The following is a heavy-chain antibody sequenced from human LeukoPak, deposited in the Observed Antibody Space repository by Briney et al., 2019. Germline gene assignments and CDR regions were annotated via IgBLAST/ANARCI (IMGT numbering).Heavy chain of an antibody. V-gene: IGHV4-39*01. D-gene: IGHD3-22*01. Sequence: PSETLSLTCTVSGGSISSSSYYWGWIRQPPGKGLEWIGSIYYSGSTYYNPSLKSRVTISVDTSKNQFPLKLSSVTAADTAVYYCASGRITMIVVVTPPHYWGQGTLVTVSS. J-gene: IGHJ4*02. CDR1: GGSISSSSYY. CDR2: IYYSGST. CDR3: ASGRITMIVVVTPPHY.